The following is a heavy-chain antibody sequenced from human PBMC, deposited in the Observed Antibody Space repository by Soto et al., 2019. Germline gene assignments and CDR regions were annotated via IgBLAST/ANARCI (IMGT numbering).Heavy chain of an antibody. Sequence: QVQLVESGGGVVQPGRSLRLSCAASGFTFSSYGMHWVRQAPGKGLEWVAVISYDGSNKYYADSVKGRFTISRDNSKNTLYLQMNSLRAEDTAVYYCAKDLGYYDFWDSYGMDVWGQGTTVTVSS. CDR3: AKDLGYYDFWDSYGMDV. J-gene: IGHJ6*02. CDR2: ISYDGSNK. V-gene: IGHV3-30*18. D-gene: IGHD3-3*01. CDR1: GFTFSSYG.